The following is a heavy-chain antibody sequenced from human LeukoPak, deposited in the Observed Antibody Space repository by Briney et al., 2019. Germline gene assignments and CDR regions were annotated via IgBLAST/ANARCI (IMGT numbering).Heavy chain of an antibody. Sequence: SVRVSCKASGDTFRSYAISWVRQAPGQGLEWMGGIIPMLNSSKYAQKFQGRVTITADIFTNIAYMELSSLRSEDTAVYYCARDHVHRWLRPGQSVDYYFYMDVWGRGTTVTVSS. J-gene: IGHJ6*03. V-gene: IGHV1-69*06. D-gene: IGHD5-24*01. CDR2: IIPMLNSS. CDR1: GDTFRSYA. CDR3: ARDHVHRWLRPGQSVDYYFYMDV.